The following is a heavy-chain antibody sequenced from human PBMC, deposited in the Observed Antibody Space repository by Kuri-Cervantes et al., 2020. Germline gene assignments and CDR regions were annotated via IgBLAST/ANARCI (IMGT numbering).Heavy chain of an antibody. V-gene: IGHV3-30*18. CDR2: ISFDGSNK. D-gene: IGHD1-26*01. J-gene: IGHJ4*01. CDR3: AKSSGVGATGSFFFDY. CDR1: GLTSTNYG. Sequence: GGSLRLSCAASGLTSTNYGMHWVRQAPGKGLEWVAIISFDGSNKYYADSVKGRFTISRDNSKNTLYLQMNSLIPEDTAVYFCAKSSGVGATGSFFFDYWGHGTLVTVSS.